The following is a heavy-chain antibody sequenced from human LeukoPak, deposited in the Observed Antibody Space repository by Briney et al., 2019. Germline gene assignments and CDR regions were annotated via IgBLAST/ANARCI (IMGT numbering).Heavy chain of an antibody. V-gene: IGHV3-13*01. D-gene: IGHD6-13*01. CDR3: ARGRLDTAAGRGNWFDP. Sequence: GGSLRLSCASTGFTFSSYHMHGVRQATGKGLECVSAIGTDGDTYYPGPVKGRFTISRQNGKNSVYLQMNNQRSGDTAVYCGARGRLDTAAGRGNWFDPWGQGTLVTVSA. CDR2: IGTDGDT. CDR1: GFTFSSYH. J-gene: IGHJ5*02.